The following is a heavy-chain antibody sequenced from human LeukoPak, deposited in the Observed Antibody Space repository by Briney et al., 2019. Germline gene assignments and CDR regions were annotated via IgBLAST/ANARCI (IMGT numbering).Heavy chain of an antibody. CDR3: ARRHDYGDFDY. V-gene: IGHV4-59*01. CDR1: GGAFSSYY. CDR2: IYYSGST. D-gene: IGHD4-17*01. Sequence: SETLSLTCAVYGGAFSSYYWSWIRQPPGKGLEWIGYIYYSGSTNYNPSLKSRVTISVDTSKNQFSLKLSSVTAADTAVYYCARRHDYGDFDYWGQGTLVTVSS. J-gene: IGHJ4*02.